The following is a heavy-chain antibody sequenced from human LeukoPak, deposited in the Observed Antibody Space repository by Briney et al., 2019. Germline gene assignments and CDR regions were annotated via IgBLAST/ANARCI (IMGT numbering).Heavy chain of an antibody. CDR1: GGTFSSYA. D-gene: IGHD4-17*01. CDR3: ARFLKDYGDYESDY. CDR2: IIPIFGTA. Sequence: KPGSSVKVSCKASGGTFSSYAISWVRQAPGQGLEWMGGIIPIFGTANYAQKFQGRVMITADESTSTAYMELSSLRSEDTAVYYCARFLKDYGDYESDYWGQGTLVTVSS. J-gene: IGHJ4*02. V-gene: IGHV1-69*01.